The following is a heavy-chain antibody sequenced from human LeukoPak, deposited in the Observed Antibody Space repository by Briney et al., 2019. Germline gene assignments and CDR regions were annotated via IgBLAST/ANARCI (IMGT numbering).Heavy chain of an antibody. J-gene: IGHJ4*02. CDR2: INYSGNT. CDR3: ALGYCSSTSCYPPDY. V-gene: IGHV4-59*01. CDR1: GDSIGSYY. Sequence: SETLSLTCIVSGDSIGSYYWSWIRQALGKGLEWIASINYSGNTNYNPSLKSRVTISVETSKNQFSLKLSSVTAADTAVYSCALGYCSSTSCYPPDYWGQGALGAVSS. D-gene: IGHD2-2*01.